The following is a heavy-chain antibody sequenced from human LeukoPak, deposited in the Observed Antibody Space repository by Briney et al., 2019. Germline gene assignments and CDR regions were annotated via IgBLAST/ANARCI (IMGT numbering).Heavy chain of an antibody. CDR3: AKDKGRDYHGYWYFDL. J-gene: IGHJ2*01. Sequence: GRSLRLSCAASGFTFDDYAMHWVRQAPGKGLEWVSGISWNSGSIGYADSVRGRFTISRDNAKNSLYLQMNSLRAEDTALYYCAKDKGRDYHGYWYFDLWGRGTLVTVSS. D-gene: IGHD4-11*01. V-gene: IGHV3-9*01. CDR2: ISWNSGSI. CDR1: GFTFDDYA.